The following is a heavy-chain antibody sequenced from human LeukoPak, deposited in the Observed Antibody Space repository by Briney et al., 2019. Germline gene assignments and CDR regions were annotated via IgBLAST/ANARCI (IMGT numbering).Heavy chain of an antibody. V-gene: IGHV3-7*01. CDR2: IKQDATET. J-gene: IGHJ4*02. Sequence: GGSLRLSCVASGFTFSSYWMSWVRQAPGKGLEWVANIKQDATETYYVDSVKGRFTTSRDDAKKAVHLQMNSLRGEDTAVYYCARDGGGWGYYFDSWGQGTLVTVSS. CDR3: ARDGGGWGYYFDS. CDR1: GFTFSSYW. D-gene: IGHD2-21*01.